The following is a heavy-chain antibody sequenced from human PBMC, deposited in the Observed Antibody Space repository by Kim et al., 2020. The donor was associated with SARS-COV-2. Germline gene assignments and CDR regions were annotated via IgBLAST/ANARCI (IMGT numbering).Heavy chain of an antibody. D-gene: IGHD2-15*01. CDR1: GFTFSSYA. CDR3: ASRWYYIDF. CDR2: ISSTGSII. Sequence: GGSLRLSCAASGFTFSSYAMTWVRQGPGKGLEWVSFISSTGSIIYYADSVEGRFTISRDNAKNSVSLQMNSLRDEDTAMYYCASRWYYIDFWGQGTLVTVSS. J-gene: IGHJ4*02. V-gene: IGHV3-48*02.